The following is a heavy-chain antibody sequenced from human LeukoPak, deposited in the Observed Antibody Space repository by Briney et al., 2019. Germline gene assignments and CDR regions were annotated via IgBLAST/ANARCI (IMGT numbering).Heavy chain of an antibody. D-gene: IGHD3-9*01. J-gene: IGHJ4*02. V-gene: IGHV3-30*18. Sequence: GGSLRLSCAASGFTFSSYGMHWVRQAPGKGLEWVAVISYDGSNKYYADSVKGRFTISRDNSKNTLYLQMNSLRAEDTAVYYCAKPPYGSWTGFDYWGKGTLVTVSS. CDR1: GFTFSSYG. CDR2: ISYDGSNK. CDR3: AKPPYGSWTGFDY.